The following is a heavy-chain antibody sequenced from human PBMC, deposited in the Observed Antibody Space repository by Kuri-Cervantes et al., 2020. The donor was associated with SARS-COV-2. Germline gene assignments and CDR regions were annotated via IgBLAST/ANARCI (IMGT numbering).Heavy chain of an antibody. Sequence: GGSLRLSCAASGFTFSSYSMNWVRQAPGKGLEWVSYISTSSAYIYHGDSVKGRFTISRDNSKNTLYLQMNSLRAEDTAVYYCARGSSGSYPLDYWGQGTLVTVSS. CDR2: ISTSSAYI. CDR1: GFTFSSYS. CDR3: ARGSSGSYPLDY. D-gene: IGHD1-26*01. V-gene: IGHV3-21*01. J-gene: IGHJ4*02.